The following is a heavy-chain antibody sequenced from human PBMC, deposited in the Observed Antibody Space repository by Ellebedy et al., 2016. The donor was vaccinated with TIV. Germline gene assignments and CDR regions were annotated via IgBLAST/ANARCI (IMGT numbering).Heavy chain of an antibody. CDR1: GFTFTDFS. CDR3: ARGSYDSGDFPTDPNWLGP. Sequence: GESLKISCAASGFTFTDFSMNWVRQAPGMGLEWLSYISSSTATISYADSVKGRFTISRDNAKTSLYLQMNSLRDDDTAVYYCARGSYDSGDFPTDPNWLGPWGQGTLVAVSS. J-gene: IGHJ5*02. D-gene: IGHD3-22*01. V-gene: IGHV3-48*02. CDR2: ISSSTATI.